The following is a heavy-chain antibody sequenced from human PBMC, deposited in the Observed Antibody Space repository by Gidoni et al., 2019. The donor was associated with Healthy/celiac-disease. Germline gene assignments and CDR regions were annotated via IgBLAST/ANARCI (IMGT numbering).Heavy chain of an antibody. CDR2: LIPIFGTE. CDR3: ARGGVGGYSYGSYYYGMDV. V-gene: IGHV1-69*01. CDR1: GGTFSSYA. Sequence: QVQLVQSGAEVKKPGSSVKVSCKASGGTFSSYAISWVRRAPGQGLEWMGGLIPIFGTENYAQKFQGRVTITADESTSTAYMELSSLRSEDTAVYYCARGGVGGYSYGSYYYGMDVWGQGTTVTVSS. J-gene: IGHJ6*02. D-gene: IGHD5-18*01.